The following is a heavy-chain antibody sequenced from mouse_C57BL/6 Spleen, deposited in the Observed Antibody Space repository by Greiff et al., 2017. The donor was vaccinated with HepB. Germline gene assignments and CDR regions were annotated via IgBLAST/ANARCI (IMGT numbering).Heavy chain of an antibody. CDR2: IWTGGGT. CDR1: GFSLTSYA. J-gene: IGHJ4*01. V-gene: IGHV2-9-1*01. D-gene: IGHD1-1*01. CDR3: ARNLGYYYGSSYKGFYAMDY. Sequence: QVQLQQSGPGLVAPSQSLSITCTVSGFSLTSYAISWVRQPPGKGLEWLGVIWTGGGTNYNSALKSRLSISKDNSKSQVFLKMNSLQTDDTARYYCARNLGYYYGSSYKGFYAMDYWGQGTSVTVSS.